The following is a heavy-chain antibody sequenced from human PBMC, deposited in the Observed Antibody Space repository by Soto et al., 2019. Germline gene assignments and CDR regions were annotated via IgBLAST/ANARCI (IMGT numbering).Heavy chain of an antibody. CDR1: GFTFSSYG. CDR3: ARGWYCGGDCYEWYVDL. V-gene: IGHV3-33*01. J-gene: IGHJ2*01. Sequence: QVQLVESGGGVVQPGRSLRLSCAASGFTFSSYGMHWVRQAPGKGLEWVAVIWYDGSNKYYVDSVKGRFTISRDNSQNTLYLQLISLRAEDTAVYYCARGWYCGGDCYEWYVDLWGRGTLVTVSS. D-gene: IGHD2-21*02. CDR2: IWYDGSNK.